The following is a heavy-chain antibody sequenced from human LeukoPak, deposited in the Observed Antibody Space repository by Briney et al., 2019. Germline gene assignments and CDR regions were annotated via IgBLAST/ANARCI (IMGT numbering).Heavy chain of an antibody. J-gene: IGHJ4*02. CDR3: ARWAVAGYFDY. CDR1: GFTFRSYG. Sequence: PGGSLRLSCAASGFTFRSYGMHWVRQAPGKGREGVAFIRFDGNTKYYADFVKGLFTISRDISKNTLYLQMNSLRAEDTAVYYCARWAVAGYFDYWGQGTLVTVSS. CDR2: IRFDGNTK. D-gene: IGHD6-19*01. V-gene: IGHV3-30*02.